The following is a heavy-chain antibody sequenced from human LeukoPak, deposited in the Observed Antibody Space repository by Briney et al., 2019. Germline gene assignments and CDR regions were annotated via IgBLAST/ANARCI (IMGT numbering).Heavy chain of an antibody. D-gene: IGHD6-19*01. CDR2: IHYDGYNK. J-gene: IGHJ4*02. Sequence: GGSLRLSCAASGFSFSSSAMHWVRQAPGKGLDWVGFIHYDGYNKYYADSVKGRFTISRDNSKNTVYLQMNSLRPEDTAVYYCARDGGIAVASYYFDYWGQGTLVTVSS. V-gene: IGHV3-30*02. CDR3: ARDGGIAVASYYFDY. CDR1: GFSFSSSA.